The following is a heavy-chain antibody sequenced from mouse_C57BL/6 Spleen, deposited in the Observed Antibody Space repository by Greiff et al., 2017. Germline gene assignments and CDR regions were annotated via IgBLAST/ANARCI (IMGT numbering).Heavy chain of an antibody. CDR2: IDPETGGT. J-gene: IGHJ2*01. V-gene: IGHV1-15*01. CDR1: GYTFTDYE. CDR3: TRGGLRGVDY. Sequence: QVQLQQSGAELVRPGASVTLSCKASGYTFTDYEMHWVKQTPVHGLEWIGAIDPETGGTAYNQKFKGKAILTADKSASTAYMELRSLTSEDSAVYYCTRGGLRGVDYWGQGTTLTVSS. D-gene: IGHD2-2*01.